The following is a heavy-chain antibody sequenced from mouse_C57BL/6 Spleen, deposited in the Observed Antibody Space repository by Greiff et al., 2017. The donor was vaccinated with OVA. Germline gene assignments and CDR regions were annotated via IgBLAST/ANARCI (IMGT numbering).Heavy chain of an antibody. V-gene: IGHV6-3*01. Sequence: EVQLVESGGGLVQPGGSMKLSCVASGFTFSNYWMNWVSQSPEKGLEWVAHIRFKSDNYATHYAESVKGRFTISRDDSKRSVYLQKNNIRAKDTGIYYCTIIYGSSFAFDYWGKGTTLTVSS. J-gene: IGHJ2*01. CDR3: TIIYGSSFAFDY. CDR2: IRFKSDNYAT. CDR1: GFTFSNYW. D-gene: IGHD1-1*01.